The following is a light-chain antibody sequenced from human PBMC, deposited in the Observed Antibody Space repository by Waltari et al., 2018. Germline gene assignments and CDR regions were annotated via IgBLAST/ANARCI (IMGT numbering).Light chain of an antibody. CDR1: SSNIGSTA. Sequence: VLTQPPSASETPGQRVTIYCSGHSSNIGSTAVNVYQQFPGTAPKLFIQNNNQRPAGVPDRFSGAKSGTSASRAISGLQSEEEADYYGAAWDDSLNGLVFGGGTKLTVL. CDR3: AAWDDSLNGLV. CDR2: NNN. J-gene: IGLJ2*01. V-gene: IGLV1-44*01.